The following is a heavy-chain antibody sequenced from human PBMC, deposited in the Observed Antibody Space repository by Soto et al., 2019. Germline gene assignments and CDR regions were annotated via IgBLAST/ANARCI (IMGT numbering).Heavy chain of an antibody. J-gene: IGHJ6*02. D-gene: IGHD2-8*01. CDR1: GFTFSNYS. CDR2: IRSNAYGGTT. V-gene: IGHV3-49*04. Sequence: GGSLRLSCAVSGFTFSNYSINWVRQAPGKGLEWVAFIRSNAYGGTTEYAASVKGRFTISRDDSKSIAYLQMNSLKTEDTAVYYCTSRQPPKYCTNGVCPYQIQHYYYGMDVWGQGTTVTVSS. CDR3: TSRQPPKYCTNGVCPYQIQHYYYGMDV.